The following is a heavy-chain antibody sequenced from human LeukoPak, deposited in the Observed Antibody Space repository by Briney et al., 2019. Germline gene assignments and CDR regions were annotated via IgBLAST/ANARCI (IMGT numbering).Heavy chain of an antibody. CDR1: GFTFSSYA. J-gene: IGHJ4*02. D-gene: IGHD6-19*01. V-gene: IGHV4-31*02. CDR2: IYYSGST. CDR3: ARDPIAVAAGEGY. Sequence: LRLSCAASGFTFSSYAMSWVRQAPGKGLEWIGYIYYSGSTYYNPSLKSRVTISVDTSKNQFSLKLSSVTAADTAVYYCARDPIAVAAGEGYWGQGTLVTVSS.